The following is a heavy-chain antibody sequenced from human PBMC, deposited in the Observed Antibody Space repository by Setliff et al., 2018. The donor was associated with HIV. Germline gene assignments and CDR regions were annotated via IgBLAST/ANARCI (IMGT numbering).Heavy chain of an antibody. J-gene: IGHJ4*02. Sequence: SETLSLTCTVSGGSISSGGYSWSWIRQYPGKGLEWIGYIYYSGSTYYNPALKSRVSISVDTSKNQFSLKLNSVAAADASIYYCARETGGGGGPGGIFQYWGQGTLVTVSS. CDR3: ARETGGGGGPGGIFQY. D-gene: IGHD3-16*01. CDR1: GGSISSGGYS. CDR2: IYYSGST. V-gene: IGHV4-31*03.